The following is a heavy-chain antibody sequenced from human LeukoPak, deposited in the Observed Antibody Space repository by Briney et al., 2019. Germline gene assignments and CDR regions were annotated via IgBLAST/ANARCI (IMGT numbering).Heavy chain of an antibody. V-gene: IGHV3-21*01. CDR1: GFTFSSYA. CDR2: ISSSSSYI. J-gene: IGHJ4*02. D-gene: IGHD6-19*01. CDR3: AREDSGWYWIDY. Sequence: GGSLRLSCAASGFTFSSYAMSWVRQAPGKGLEWVSSISSSSSYIYYADSVKGRFTISRDNAKNSLYLQMNSLRAEDTAVYYCAREDSGWYWIDYWGQGTLVTVSS.